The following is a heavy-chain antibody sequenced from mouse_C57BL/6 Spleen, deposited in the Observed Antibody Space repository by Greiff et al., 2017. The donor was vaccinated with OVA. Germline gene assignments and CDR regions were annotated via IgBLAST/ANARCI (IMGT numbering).Heavy chain of an antibody. D-gene: IGHD1-1*01. V-gene: IGHV1-26*01. CDR3: ARLGYYYGSRGGDY. Sequence: EVQLQQSGPELVKPGASVKTSCKASGYTFTDYYMNWVKQSHGKSLEWIGDINPNNGGTSYNQKFKGKATLTVDKSSSTAYMELRSLTSEDSAVYYCARLGYYYGSRGGDYWGQGTTLTVSS. J-gene: IGHJ2*01. CDR2: INPNNGGT. CDR1: GYTFTDYY.